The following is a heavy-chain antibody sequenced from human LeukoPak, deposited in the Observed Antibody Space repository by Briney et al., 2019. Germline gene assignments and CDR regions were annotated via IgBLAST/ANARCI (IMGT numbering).Heavy chain of an antibody. D-gene: IGHD6-19*01. CDR1: GFTFRSYA. Sequence: GGSLRLACAASGFTFRSYAISWVRQAPGKGLEWVSAISGGGASTYYADSVKGRFTISRDSSKNTVFLQMNSLRAEDTAIYYCAKDQYSSVLNWFEPWYQGTRVTVSS. J-gene: IGHJ5*02. V-gene: IGHV3-23*01. CDR2: ISGGGAST. CDR3: AKDQYSSVLNWFEP.